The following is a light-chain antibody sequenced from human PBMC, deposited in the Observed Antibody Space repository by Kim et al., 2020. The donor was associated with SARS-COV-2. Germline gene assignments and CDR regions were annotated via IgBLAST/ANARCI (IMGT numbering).Light chain of an antibody. J-gene: IGKJ4*01. CDR3: RQYNTYPLT. CDR1: QSISTW. Sequence: DIQMTKSPSTLSASVGDRVTITCRASQSISTWLAWYQQQPGKAPNLLIYKASNLESGVPSRFSGSGSGTEFALTISSLQPDDFATYYCRQYNTYPLTFGGGTKLEIK. CDR2: KAS. V-gene: IGKV1-5*03.